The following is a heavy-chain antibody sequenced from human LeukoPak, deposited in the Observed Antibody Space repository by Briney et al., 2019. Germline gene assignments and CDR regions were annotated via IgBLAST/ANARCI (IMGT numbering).Heavy chain of an antibody. V-gene: IGHV1-2*02. CDR2: INPNSGGT. J-gene: IGHJ4*02. D-gene: IGHD2-21*02. CDR1: GYTFTGYY. Sequence: ASVKVSCKASGYTFTGYYMHWVRQAPGQGLEWMGWINPNSGGTNYAQKFQGRVTTTRDTSISTAYMELSRLRSDDTAVYYCARGSRVTAIAAPGTRTYYFDYWGQGTLVTVSS. CDR3: ARGSRVTAIAAPGTRTYYFDY.